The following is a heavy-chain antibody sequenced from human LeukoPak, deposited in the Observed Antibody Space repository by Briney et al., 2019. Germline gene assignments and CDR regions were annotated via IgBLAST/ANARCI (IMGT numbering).Heavy chain of an antibody. CDR1: GFTVSSHY. V-gene: IGHV3-53*01. J-gene: IGHJ4*02. CDR2: IYVDGTT. Sequence: GGSLRLSCAASGFTVSSHYMSWVRQAPGKGLEWVSLIYVDGTTFYADSVKGRFTISRDNSKSTVYLQMSSLSAADTAVYYCARGVTTGYTDYWGQGTLVTVSS. CDR3: ARGVTTGYTDY. D-gene: IGHD3-9*01.